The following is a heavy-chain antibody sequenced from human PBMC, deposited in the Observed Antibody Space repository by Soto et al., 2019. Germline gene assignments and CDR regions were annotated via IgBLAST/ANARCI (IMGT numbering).Heavy chain of an antibody. CDR1: GGTFSSYA. D-gene: IGHD1-20*01. Sequence: QVQLVQSGAEVKKPGSSVKVSCKASGGTFSSYAITWVRQAPGQGLEWMGGIIPMFGAANYAQKLQGRVTITADESTSTADMELSSLRSEATAVYYCIGMNYYGMDVWGQGTTVTVSS. CDR2: IIPMFGAA. CDR3: IGMNYYGMDV. V-gene: IGHV1-69*01. J-gene: IGHJ6*02.